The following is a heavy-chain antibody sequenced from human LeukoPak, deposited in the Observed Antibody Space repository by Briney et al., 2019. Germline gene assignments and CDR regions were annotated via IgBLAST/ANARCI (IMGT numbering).Heavy chain of an antibody. CDR1: GYTFGSYG. Sequence: GASVKVSCKASGYTFGSYGMSWVRQAPGQSLEWMGWISAYNGNTNYAQKFQDRVTMTTDTSTSTAYMELRSLRPDDTAVYYCARDHSYGGKELAYWGQGTLVTVSS. D-gene: IGHD4-23*01. V-gene: IGHV1-18*01. CDR2: ISAYNGNT. J-gene: IGHJ4*02. CDR3: ARDHSYGGKELAY.